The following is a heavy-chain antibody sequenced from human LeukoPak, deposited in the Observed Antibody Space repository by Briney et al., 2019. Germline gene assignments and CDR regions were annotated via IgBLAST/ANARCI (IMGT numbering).Heavy chain of an antibody. CDR3: ARDRRWRVVAATIYYMDV. D-gene: IGHD2-15*01. Sequence: GGSLRLSCAGSGFIFISYWMSWVRQAPGKGPEWVANIKQDGSEKYYVDSVKGRFTISRDNAKNSLYLQMNSLRAEDTAVYYCARDRRWRVVAATIYYMDVWGKGTTVTVSS. CDR1: GFIFISYW. V-gene: IGHV3-7*01. CDR2: IKQDGSEK. J-gene: IGHJ6*03.